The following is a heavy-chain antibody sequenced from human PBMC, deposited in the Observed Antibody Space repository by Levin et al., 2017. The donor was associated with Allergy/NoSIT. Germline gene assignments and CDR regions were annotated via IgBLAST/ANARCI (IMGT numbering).Heavy chain of an antibody. Sequence: GGSLRLSCAASGFTFSAYAMHWVRQAPGKGLEGLALISYDGRNKYYADSVKGRFTISRDNSNNTLYLQMRSLSPADTSVYYCSSTLFREAAGEDYYCDLWGQGTLVTVSS. CDR2: ISYDGRNK. V-gene: IGHV3-30*04. CDR3: SSTLFREAAGEDYYCDL. CDR1: GFTFSAYA. D-gene: IGHD3-10*01. J-gene: IGHJ4*02.